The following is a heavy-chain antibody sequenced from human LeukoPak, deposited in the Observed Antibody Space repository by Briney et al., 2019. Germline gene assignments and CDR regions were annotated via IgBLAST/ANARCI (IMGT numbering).Heavy chain of an antibody. CDR2: IKKDGSET. V-gene: IGHV3-7*03. CDR1: GFTFSTSW. Sequence: PGGSLRLSCAASGFTFSTSWMSWVRQVPGKGLEWVANIKKDGSETYYVDSVKGRFTISRDNSENIVYLQMNNLRVEDTAVYYCAGRRTGYSSGYGHWGQGTLVTVSS. CDR3: AGRRTGYSSGYGH. D-gene: IGHD5-18*01. J-gene: IGHJ4*02.